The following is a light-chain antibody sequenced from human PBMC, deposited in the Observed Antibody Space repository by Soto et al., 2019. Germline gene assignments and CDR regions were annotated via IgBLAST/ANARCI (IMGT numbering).Light chain of an antibody. CDR3: QQYYDTPFT. CDR2: WAS. CDR1: QSVLYSSNHKNY. V-gene: IGKV4-1*01. J-gene: IGKJ3*01. Sequence: DIVMTQSPDSLAVSLGERATINCKSSQSVLYSSNHKNYLAWYQQKPGQPPKLLIYWASTRESGVPDRFSGRGSGTDLTLTISGLQAEDVAVYYCQQYYDTPFTFGPGTKVDVK.